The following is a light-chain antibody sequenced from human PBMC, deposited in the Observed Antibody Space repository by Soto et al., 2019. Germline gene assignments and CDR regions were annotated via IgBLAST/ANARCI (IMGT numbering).Light chain of an antibody. CDR2: KAS. J-gene: IGKJ1*01. V-gene: IGKV1-5*03. CDR1: QSISTW. CDR3: QQYSTYWT. Sequence: DNLMNQSPSTMSASVGDRVTITCRASQSISTWLAWYQQKAGKAPKLLIYKASILESGVPSRFSGSGSGTEFTLTISSLQPDDFATYYCQQYSTYWTFGQGTKVEIK.